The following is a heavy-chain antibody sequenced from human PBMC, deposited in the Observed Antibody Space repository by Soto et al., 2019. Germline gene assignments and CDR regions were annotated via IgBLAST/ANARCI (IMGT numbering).Heavy chain of an antibody. J-gene: IGHJ4*02. CDR3: AREKYDSSFDY. CDR2: ISYSGST. CDR1: GGSISSYY. V-gene: IGHV4-59*01. Sequence: NPSETLSLTCTVSGGSISSYYWSWIRQPPGKGLEWIGYISYSGSTNYNPSLKSRVTISVDTSRNQFSLRLSSVTAADTAIYYCAREKYDSSFDYWGQGTLVTVSS. D-gene: IGHD3-22*01.